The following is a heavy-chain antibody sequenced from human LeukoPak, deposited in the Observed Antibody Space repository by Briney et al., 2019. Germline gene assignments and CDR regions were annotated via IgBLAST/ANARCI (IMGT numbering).Heavy chain of an antibody. Sequence: QCGGSLRLSCAASGFTFSSHWMSWVRQAPGKGLEWVANIKQDGSEKYYVDSVKGRFTVSRDNAKNSLYLQMNSLRAEDTAVYYCAKDGGRRYSGYDFAYWGQGTLVTVSS. D-gene: IGHD5-12*01. CDR2: IKQDGSEK. CDR3: AKDGGRRYSGYDFAY. CDR1: GFTFSSHW. J-gene: IGHJ4*02. V-gene: IGHV3-7*03.